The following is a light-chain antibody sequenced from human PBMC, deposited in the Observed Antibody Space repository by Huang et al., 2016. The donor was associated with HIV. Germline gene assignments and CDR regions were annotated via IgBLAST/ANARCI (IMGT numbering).Light chain of an antibody. CDR1: QIVLYSLNKKNY. Sequence: DIVMTQSPDSLAVSPGERATINCKSSQIVLYSLNKKNYLAWFQQKPGRPPKLLIYWATTREPGGPDRFSGSGSGTDFTLTINNLQAEDVAVYFCLQYYSVPQTFGHGTKVEIK. J-gene: IGKJ1*01. V-gene: IGKV4-1*01. CDR3: LQYYSVPQT. CDR2: WAT.